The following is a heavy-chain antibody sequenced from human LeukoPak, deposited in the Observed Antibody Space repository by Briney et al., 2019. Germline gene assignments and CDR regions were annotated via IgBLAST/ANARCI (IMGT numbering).Heavy chain of an antibody. CDR2: FDPEDGET. Sequence: EASVKVSCKVSGYTLTELSMHWVRQAPGKGLEWMGGFDPEDGETIYAQKFQGRVTMTEDTSTDTAYMELSSLRSEDTAVYYCATLRSFTTLYDYWGQGTLVTVSS. J-gene: IGHJ4*02. D-gene: IGHD1-1*01. CDR1: GYTLTELS. V-gene: IGHV1-24*01. CDR3: ATLRSFTTLYDY.